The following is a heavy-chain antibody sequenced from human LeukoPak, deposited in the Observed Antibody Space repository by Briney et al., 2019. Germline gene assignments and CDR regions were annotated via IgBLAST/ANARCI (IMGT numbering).Heavy chain of an antibody. Sequence: GGSLRLSCAASGFTFSSYAMHWVRQAPGKGLEWVAVISYDGSNKYYADSVKGRFTISRDNSKNTLYLQMNSLRAEDTAVYYCAKDARGNIVVVTAIPEDYYFDYWGQGTLVTVSS. CDR2: ISYDGSNK. V-gene: IGHV3-30*04. CDR3: AKDARGNIVVVTAIPEDYYFDY. CDR1: GFTFSSYA. D-gene: IGHD2-21*02. J-gene: IGHJ4*02.